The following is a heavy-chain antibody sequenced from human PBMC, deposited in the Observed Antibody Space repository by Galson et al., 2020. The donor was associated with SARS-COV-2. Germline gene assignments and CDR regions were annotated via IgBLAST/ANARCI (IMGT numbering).Heavy chain of an antibody. V-gene: IGHV3-21*06. CDR2: ISHSSNFI. Sequence: GESLKISCAASGFTFNTYSMNWVRQAPGKGLEWVSSISHSSNFIYYPDSVKGRFTISRDNAQNSLYLQMNSLRVEDTGIYYCTRGYCIAGTWYGAFNIWGQGTMVT. CDR3: TRGYCIAGTWYGAFNI. D-gene: IGHD2-15*01. CDR1: GFTFNTYS. J-gene: IGHJ3*02.